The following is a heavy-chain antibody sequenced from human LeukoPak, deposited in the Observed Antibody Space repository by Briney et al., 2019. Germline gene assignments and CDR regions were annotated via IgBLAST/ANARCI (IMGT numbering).Heavy chain of an antibody. J-gene: IGHJ4*02. CDR1: ADSVSSNTAA. Sequence: SQTLSLTCPISADSVSSNTAAWTWIRQSPSRGLDGLGRTYYRSKWYNDYEVSVKSRITINPDTSKNQFSLQLNSVTPEDTAVYCCAREYLGGYLIYWGQGTLVTVSS. CDR3: AREYLGGYLIY. V-gene: IGHV6-1*01. D-gene: IGHD3-16*02. CDR2: TYYRSKWYN.